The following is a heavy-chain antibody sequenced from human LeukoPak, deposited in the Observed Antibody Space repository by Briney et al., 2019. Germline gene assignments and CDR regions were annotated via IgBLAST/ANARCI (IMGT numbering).Heavy chain of an antibody. CDR2: ISSSSSYI. CDR3: ARQGGCSGGSCYHYYYYVMDV. CDR1: GFTFSSYS. Sequence: PGRSLRLSCAASGFTFSSYSMNWVRQAPGKGLEWVSSISSSSSYIYYADSVKGRFTISRDNAKNSLYLQMNSLRAEDTAVYYCARQGGCSGGSCYHYYYYVMDVWGQGTTVTVSS. J-gene: IGHJ6*02. V-gene: IGHV3-21*01. D-gene: IGHD2-15*01.